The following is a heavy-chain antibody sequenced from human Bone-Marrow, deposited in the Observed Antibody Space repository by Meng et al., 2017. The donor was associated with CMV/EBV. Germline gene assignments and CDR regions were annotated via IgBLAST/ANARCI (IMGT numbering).Heavy chain of an antibody. D-gene: IGHD3-10*01. CDR3: ARGRKAY. CDR2: ISYDGSNK. V-gene: IGHV3-30-3*01. J-gene: IGHJ4*02. CDR1: GFTFSSYA. Sequence: GGSLRLSCAASGFTFSSYAMHWVRQAPGKGLEWVAVISYDGSNKYYADSVKGRFTISRENSKNTLYLKMNSLRAEDTAVYYCARGRKAYWRPGTLVTFYS.